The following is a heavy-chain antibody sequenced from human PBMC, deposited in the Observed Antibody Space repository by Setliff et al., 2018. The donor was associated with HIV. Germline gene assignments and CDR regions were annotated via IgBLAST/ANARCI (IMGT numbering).Heavy chain of an antibody. CDR3: ARDGTQAFSGYDFDYYYYMDV. CDR1: GGIFSSYA. V-gene: IGHV1-69*13. D-gene: IGHD5-12*01. Sequence: GASVKVSCKASGGIFSSYAISWVRQAPGQGLEWMGGIIPIFGTANYAQKFQGRVTITADESTSTAYMELSSLRSEDTAVYYCARDGTQAFSGYDFDYYYYMDVWGKGTTVTVSS. J-gene: IGHJ6*03. CDR2: IIPIFGTA.